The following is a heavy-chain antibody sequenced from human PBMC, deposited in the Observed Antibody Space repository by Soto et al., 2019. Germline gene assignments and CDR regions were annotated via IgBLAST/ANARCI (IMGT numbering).Heavy chain of an antibody. V-gene: IGHV1-8*01. CDR1: GYTFTSYG. CDR3: ARGLKKVTIFGVVTLDAFDI. Sequence: ASVKVSCKASGYTFTSYGINWVRQATGQGLEWLGWMNPNSGNTGYAQKFQGRVTMTRNTSISTAYMELSSLRSEDTAVYYCARGLKKVTIFGVVTLDAFDIWGQGTMVTVSS. CDR2: MNPNSGNT. J-gene: IGHJ3*02. D-gene: IGHD3-3*01.